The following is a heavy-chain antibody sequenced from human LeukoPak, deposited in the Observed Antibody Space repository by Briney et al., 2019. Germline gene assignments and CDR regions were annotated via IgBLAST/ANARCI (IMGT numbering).Heavy chain of an antibody. CDR3: ARGGELLRPAEY. CDR1: GFTFSSYW. D-gene: IGHD3-16*01. V-gene: IGHV3-7*01. J-gene: IGHJ4*02. Sequence: GGSLRLSCGVSGFTFSSYWMSWVRQAPGKGLEWVANMNQDGSEKYYVDSVKGRFTISRDNAKNSLYLQMNNLRAEDTAVYYCARGGELLRPAEYWGQGTLVTVSS. CDR2: MNQDGSEK.